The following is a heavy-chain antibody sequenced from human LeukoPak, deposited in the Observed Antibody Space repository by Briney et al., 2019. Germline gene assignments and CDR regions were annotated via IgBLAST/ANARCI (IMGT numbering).Heavy chain of an antibody. V-gene: IGHV3-74*01. D-gene: IGHD2-2*01. CDR2: INSDGSST. CDR3: ARGPGAFDI. Sequence: GGSLRLSCVASGYLFSSYWMNWVRQAPGKGLVWVSRINSDGSSTSYADSVKGRFTISRDNAKNTLFLQMNSLRAEDTAVYYCARGPGAFDIWGQGTMVTVSS. J-gene: IGHJ3*02. CDR1: GYLFSSYW.